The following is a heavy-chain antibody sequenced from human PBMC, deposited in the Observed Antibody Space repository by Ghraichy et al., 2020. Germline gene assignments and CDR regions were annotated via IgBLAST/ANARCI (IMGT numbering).Heavy chain of an antibody. D-gene: IGHD3-10*01. J-gene: IGHJ4*02. CDR1: GFTFRHYE. V-gene: IGHV3-48*03. CDR3: ARQSGSGFDY. CDR2: ISSTIVGSTT. Sequence: GESLRLSCATSGFTFRHYEMNWVRQAPGKGLEWVSYISSTIVGSTTYYADSVKGRFTISRDSAKDSLYLQMNSLRAEDTAIYYCARQSGSGFDYWGQGTLVTVSS.